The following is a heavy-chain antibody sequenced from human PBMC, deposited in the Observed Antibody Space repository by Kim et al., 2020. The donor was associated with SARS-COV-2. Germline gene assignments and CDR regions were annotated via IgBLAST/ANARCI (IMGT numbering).Heavy chain of an antibody. V-gene: IGHV3-30*04. CDR1: GFTFSSYA. CDR2: ISYDGSNK. D-gene: IGHD6-19*01. CDR3: ARDVAVAGLDY. Sequence: GGSLRLSCAASGFTFSSYAMHWVRQAPGKGLEWVAVISYDGSNKYYADSVKGRFTISRDNSKNTLYLQMNSLRAEDTAVYYCARDVAVAGLDYWGQGTLVTVSS. J-gene: IGHJ4*02.